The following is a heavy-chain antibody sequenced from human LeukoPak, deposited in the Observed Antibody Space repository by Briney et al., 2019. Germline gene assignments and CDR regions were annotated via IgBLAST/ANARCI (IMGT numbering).Heavy chain of an antibody. V-gene: IGHV4-38-2*02. CDR2: IYHSGST. D-gene: IGHD2-21*02. CDR1: GYSISSGYY. CDR3: ARVAYCGGDCYAIDSSGYYYAIDY. J-gene: IGHJ4*02. Sequence: PSETLSLTCTVSGYSISSGYYWGWIRQPPGKGLEWIGSIYHSGSTYYNPSLKSRVTISVDTSKNQFSLKLSSVTAADTAVYYCARVAYCGGDCYAIDSSGYYYAIDYWGQGTLVTVSS.